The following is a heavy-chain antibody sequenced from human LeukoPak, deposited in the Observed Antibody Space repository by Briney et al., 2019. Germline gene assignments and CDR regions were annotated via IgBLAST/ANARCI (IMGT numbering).Heavy chain of an antibody. CDR2: IYYSGST. Sequence: SQTLSLTCTVSGGSISSGGYYWSWIRQHPGKGLEWIGYIYYSGSTYYNPSLKSRVTISVDTSRNQFSLKLSSVTAADTAVYYCARVPRYYYDSSGHEQNWFDPWGQGTLVTVSS. D-gene: IGHD3-22*01. CDR3: ARVPRYYYDSSGHEQNWFDP. J-gene: IGHJ5*02. CDR1: GGSISSGGYY. V-gene: IGHV4-31*03.